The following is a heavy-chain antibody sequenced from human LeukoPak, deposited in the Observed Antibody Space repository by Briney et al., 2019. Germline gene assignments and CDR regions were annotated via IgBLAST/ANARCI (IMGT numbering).Heavy chain of an antibody. D-gene: IGHD7-27*01. J-gene: IGHJ4*02. V-gene: IGHV1-8*01. Sequence: RASVTVSCTASGYTFTIYDINWVRQATGQGREWMGWMNPNSGNTGYAQKFQGRVTMTRNTSISTAYMELSSLRSEDTAVYYCARDRGHYDRYWGRVRGRTDYWGQGTLVTVSS. CDR2: MNPNSGNT. CDR1: GYTFTIYD. CDR3: ARDRGHYDRYWGRVRGRTDY.